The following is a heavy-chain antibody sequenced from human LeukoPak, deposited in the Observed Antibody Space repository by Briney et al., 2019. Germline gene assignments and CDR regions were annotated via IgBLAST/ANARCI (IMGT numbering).Heavy chain of an antibody. CDR2: ISGSGGST. D-gene: IGHD5-24*01. Sequence: GGSLRLSFAATGFTFSSYAMNWVRQAPGKGLQWVSAISGSGGSTYYLDSVKGRFTISRDNSKNTLYLQMNSLGAEDTAVYYCAKSRGDVYISLDYWGQGTLVTLSS. J-gene: IGHJ4*02. CDR1: GFTFSSYA. V-gene: IGHV3-23*01. CDR3: AKSRGDVYISLDY.